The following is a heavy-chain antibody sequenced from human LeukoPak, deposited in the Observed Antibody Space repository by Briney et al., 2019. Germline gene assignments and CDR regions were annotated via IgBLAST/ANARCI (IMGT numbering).Heavy chain of an antibody. CDR3: AKEYGDFRGFDY. V-gene: IGHV3-48*03. Sequence: GGSLRLSCAASGFTFSSYEMNWVRQAPGRGLEWVSFISGSASIIQYADSVKGRFTISRDNAKNSLYLQMNNLRSEDTAVYYCAKEYGDFRGFDYWGQGTLVTVSS. J-gene: IGHJ4*02. CDR1: GFTFSSYE. CDR2: ISGSASII. D-gene: IGHD4-17*01.